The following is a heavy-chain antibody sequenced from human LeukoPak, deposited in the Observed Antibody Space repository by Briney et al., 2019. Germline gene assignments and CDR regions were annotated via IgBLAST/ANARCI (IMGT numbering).Heavy chain of an antibody. CDR1: AGSISSYY. V-gene: IGHV4-59*01. J-gene: IGHJ3*02. Sequence: SETLSLTCTVSAGSISSYYWSWIRQPPGKGLEGIGYIYYSGSTNYNPSLKSRVTISVDTSKNQFSLKLSTVTAADTAVIYCARYLREQYYDFWSGPAPSAASDICGQGTMVTVSS. CDR3: ARYLREQYYDFWSGPAPSAASDI. D-gene: IGHD3-3*01. CDR2: IYYSGST.